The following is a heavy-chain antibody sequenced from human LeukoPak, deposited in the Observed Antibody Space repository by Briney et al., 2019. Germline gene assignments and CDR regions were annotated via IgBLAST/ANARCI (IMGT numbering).Heavy chain of an antibody. CDR3: ARDGYSSSSGALDY. D-gene: IGHD6-6*01. V-gene: IGHV3-30*04. J-gene: IGHJ4*02. CDR2: ISYDGSNK. Sequence: PGGSLRLSCAASGFTFSSYAMHRVRQAPGKGLEWVAVISYDGSNKYYADSVKGRFTISRDNSKNTLYLQMNSLRAEDTAVYYCARDGYSSSSGALDYWGQGTLVTVSS. CDR1: GFTFSSYA.